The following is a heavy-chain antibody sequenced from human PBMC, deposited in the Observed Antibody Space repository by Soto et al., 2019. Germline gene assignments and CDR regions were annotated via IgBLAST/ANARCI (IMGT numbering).Heavy chain of an antibody. V-gene: IGHV1-3*01. Sequence: GASVKVSCKASGYTFTSYAMHWVRQAPGQRLEWMGWINAGNGNTKYSQKFQGRFTISRDNSKNTLYLQMNSLRAEDTAVYYCARDSDTGMEELDYWGQGTLVTVSS. D-gene: IGHD5-18*01. CDR2: INAGNGNT. CDR3: ARDSDTGMEELDY. J-gene: IGHJ4*02. CDR1: GYTFTSYA.